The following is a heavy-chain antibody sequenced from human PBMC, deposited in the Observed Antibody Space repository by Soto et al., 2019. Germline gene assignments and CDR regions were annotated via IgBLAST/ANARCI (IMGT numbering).Heavy chain of an antibody. V-gene: IGHV1-18*01. CDR3: ERESGARLTQWLMFDF. J-gene: IGHJ4*02. Sequence: QVPLVQSAAEVKPPGASVKVSCKASGYNFTRYGFSWVRQAPGQGLEWMGWISAYSGDTNYAQKFQGRVSMTADTATLTAYMELRSAGSDVKSVHFVERESGARLTQWLMFDFWGQATVVTVSS. CDR1: GYNFTRYG. D-gene: IGHD6-19*01. CDR2: ISAYSGDT.